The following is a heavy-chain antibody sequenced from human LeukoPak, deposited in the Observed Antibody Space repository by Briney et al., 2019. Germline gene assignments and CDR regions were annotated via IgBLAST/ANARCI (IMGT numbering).Heavy chain of an antibody. CDR1: GFTFSSYG. J-gene: IGHJ4*02. CDR2: INSNGGTT. V-gene: IGHV3-64D*06. D-gene: IGHD2/OR15-2a*01. CDR3: AKWRTYNSFPYYFDY. Sequence: GGSLRLSCSASGFTFSSYGMHWVRQAPGKGLEYVSAINSNGGTTYYADSVKGRFTISRDNSKNTLYLQMNSLRAEDTAIYYFAKWRTYNSFPYYFDYWGQGTLVTVSS.